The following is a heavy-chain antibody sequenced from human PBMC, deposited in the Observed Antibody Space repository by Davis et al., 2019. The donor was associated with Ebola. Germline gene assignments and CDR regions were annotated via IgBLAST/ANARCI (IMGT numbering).Heavy chain of an antibody. D-gene: IGHD3-10*01. CDR3: ARVPLLWFGELLYRYYGMDV. CDR1: GGSFSGYY. V-gene: IGHV4-34*01. J-gene: IGHJ6*04. CDR2: INHSGST. Sequence: ETLSLTCAVYGGSFSGYYWSWIRQPPGKGLEWIGEINHSGSTNYNPSLKSRVTISVDTSKNQFSLKLSSVTAADTAVYYCARVPLLWFGELLYRYYGMDVWGKGTTVTVSS.